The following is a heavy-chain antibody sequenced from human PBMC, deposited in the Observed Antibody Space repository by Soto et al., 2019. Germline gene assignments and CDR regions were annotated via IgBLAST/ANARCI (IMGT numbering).Heavy chain of an antibody. CDR1: GGSISSSNC. CDR2: IYHSGST. J-gene: IGHJ6*02. CDR3: ARVSGSYYYGMDV. V-gene: IGHV4-4*02. Sequence: SETLSLTCAVSGGSISSSNCWSWVRQPPGKGLEWIGEIYHSGSTNFNPSLKSRVTISVDKSKNQISLKLNSVTAADTAVYYCARVSGSYYYGMDVWGQGTTVTVSS.